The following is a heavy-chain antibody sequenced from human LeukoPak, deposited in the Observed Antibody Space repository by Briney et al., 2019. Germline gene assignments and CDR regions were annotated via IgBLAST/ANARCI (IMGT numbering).Heavy chain of an antibody. CDR3: AKTGAAAGTWGRGYFDY. J-gene: IGHJ4*02. CDR2: IRVDGSNK. Sequence: PGGSLRLSCAASGFTVSNYAIHWVRQAPGKWLEWVAFIRVDGSNKYYADCVKGRFTISRDNSNNTWYLQLDSLRAEDTAVYYCAKTGAAAGTWGRGYFDYWGQGTLATVSS. D-gene: IGHD6-13*01. CDR1: GFTVSNYA. V-gene: IGHV3-30*02.